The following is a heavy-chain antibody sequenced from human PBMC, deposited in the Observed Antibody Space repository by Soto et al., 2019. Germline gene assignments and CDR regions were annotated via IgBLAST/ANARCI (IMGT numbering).Heavy chain of an antibody. J-gene: IGHJ5*01. D-gene: IGHD2-8*01. CDR1: GFTFSSYA. CDR3: ARLIGNSWLDS. CDR2: LSGSGGTT. V-gene: IGHV3-23*01. Sequence: GGSLRLSCAASGFTFSSYAMSWVRQTPGKGLEWVSTLSGSGGTTYYAVSVKGRITINPDTSNNQLSLQLNSVTPDDTAVYYCARLIGNSWLDSWGQGTLVTVSS.